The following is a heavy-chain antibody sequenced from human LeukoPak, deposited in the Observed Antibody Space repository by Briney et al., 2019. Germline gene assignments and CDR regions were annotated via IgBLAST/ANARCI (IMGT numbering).Heavy chain of an antibody. CDR2: TYYSGST. J-gene: IGHJ6*02. D-gene: IGHD3-22*01. CDR1: GGSISSYY. Sequence: PSETLSLTCTVSGGSISSYYWSWIRQPPGKGLEWIGYTYYSGSTNYNPSLRSRVTISVDTSKNQFSLDLRSVTAADTAVYYCARGPHYHDSSGYSPSYSYAMDVWGQGTTVTVSS. CDR3: ARGPHYHDSSGYSPSYSYAMDV. V-gene: IGHV4-59*01.